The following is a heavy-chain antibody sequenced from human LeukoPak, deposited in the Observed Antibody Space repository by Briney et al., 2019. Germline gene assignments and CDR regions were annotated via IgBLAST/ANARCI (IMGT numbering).Heavy chain of an antibody. V-gene: IGHV3-9*01. CDR3: ARAGVQQQLVPVYFDY. CDR1: GFTFDDYA. D-gene: IGHD6-13*01. CDR2: ISWNSGSL. Sequence: PGRSLRLSCAASGFTFDDYAMHWVRQAPGKGLEWVSGISWNSGSLGYADSVKGRFTISRDNSKNTLYLQMNSLRAEDTAVYYCARAGVQQQLVPVYFDYWGQGTLVTVSS. J-gene: IGHJ4*02.